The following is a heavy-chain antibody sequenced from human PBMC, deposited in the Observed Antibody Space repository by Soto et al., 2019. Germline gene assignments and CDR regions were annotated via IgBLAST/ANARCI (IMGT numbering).Heavy chain of an antibody. D-gene: IGHD1-26*01. J-gene: IGHJ4*02. Sequence: AAVKVSCKACGCTFTSYGISWVRQAPGQGLEWMGWISAYNGYTNYAQKLQGRVTMTTDTSTSTAYMELRSLRSDDTAVYYCARGPYRWEPLGPFDYWGQGTLVTVSS. CDR1: GCTFTSYG. CDR2: ISAYNGYT. V-gene: IGHV1-18*01. CDR3: ARGPYRWEPLGPFDY.